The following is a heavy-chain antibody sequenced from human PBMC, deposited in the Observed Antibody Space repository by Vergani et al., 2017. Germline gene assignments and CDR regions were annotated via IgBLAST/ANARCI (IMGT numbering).Heavy chain of an antibody. CDR2: ISPKTGDT. CDR3: AHSWNFGRRYWFDS. CDR1: DSTFSDYN. D-gene: IGHD1-26*01. V-gene: IGHV1-2*02. J-gene: IGHJ5*01. Sequence: QVQLMQSGPVMKKPGGSMKVSCQASDSTFSDYNIHWVRQAPGQGLHWMGWISPKTGDTDYLQRFQNRFTMTRDASTKTVYLKITRLTSDDTAISYCAHSWNFGRRYWFDSWGPGTLVTVSS.